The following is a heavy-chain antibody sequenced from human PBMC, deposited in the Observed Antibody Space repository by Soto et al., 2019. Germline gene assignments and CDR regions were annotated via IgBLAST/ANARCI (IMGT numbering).Heavy chain of an antibody. J-gene: IGHJ4*02. CDR1: GFTFSSYA. V-gene: IGHV3-23*01. CDR2: ISGSGGST. D-gene: IGHD6-13*01. Sequence: PGGSLRLSCAASGFTFSSYAMSWVRQAPGKGLEWVSAISGSGGSTYYADSVKGRFTISRDNSKNTLYLQMNSLRAEDTAVYYCAKDRIMEGSSSWYLLYYFDYWGQGSLVTVSS. CDR3: AKDRIMEGSSSWYLLYYFDY.